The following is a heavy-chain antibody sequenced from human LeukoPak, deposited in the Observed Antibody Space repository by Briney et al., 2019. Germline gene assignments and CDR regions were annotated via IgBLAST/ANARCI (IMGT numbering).Heavy chain of an antibody. CDR2: ISWNSVSI. J-gene: IGHJ4*02. CDR1: GFTFDDYA. D-gene: IGHD2-2*01. Sequence: GGSLRLSCAASGFTFDDYAMHWVRQAPGKGLEWVSGISWNSVSIAYADSVKGRFTISRDNAKNSLYLEMNSLRTDDTALYYCAKDIGSTSWYLGNSGQGTLVTVSS. V-gene: IGHV3-9*01. CDR3: AKDIGSTSWYLGN.